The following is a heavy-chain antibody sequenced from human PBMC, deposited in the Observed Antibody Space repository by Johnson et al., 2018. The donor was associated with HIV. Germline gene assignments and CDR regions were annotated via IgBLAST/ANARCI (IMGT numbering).Heavy chain of an antibody. J-gene: IGHJ3*02. CDR3: AKVRRAYYEDAFDI. CDR2: ISYDGSNK. D-gene: IGHD3-22*01. CDR1: GFTFSSYP. V-gene: IGHV3-30*04. Sequence: QMLLVESGGGVVQPGRSLRLSCAASGFTFSSYPMHWVRQAPGKGLQWVAVISYDGSNKYFADSVKGRFTISIDNSKNTVYLQMNSLRPYDTAVYYCAKVRRAYYEDAFDIWGQGTMVTVSS.